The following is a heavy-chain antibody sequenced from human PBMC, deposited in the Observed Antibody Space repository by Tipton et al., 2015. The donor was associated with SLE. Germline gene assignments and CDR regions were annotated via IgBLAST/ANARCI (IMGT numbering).Heavy chain of an antibody. CDR3: ARVKGVVGATRYDY. CDR2: IKQDGSEK. V-gene: IGHV3-7*01. Sequence: SLSSCAASGFTVSSNYMSWVRQAPGKGLEWVANIKQDGSEKYYVDSVKGRFTISRDNAKNSLYLQMNSLRAEDTAVYYCARVKGVVGATRYDYWGQGTLVTVSS. D-gene: IGHD1-26*01. CDR1: GFTVSSNY. J-gene: IGHJ4*02.